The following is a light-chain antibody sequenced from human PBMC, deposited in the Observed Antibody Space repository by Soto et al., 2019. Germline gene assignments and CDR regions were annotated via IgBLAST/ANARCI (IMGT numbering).Light chain of an antibody. Sequence: QSVLAQPPSASGSPGQSVTISCTGTSSDVGRYNYISWYQQHPGKAPKLMIYEVSKRPSGVPDRFPGSKSGNTASLTVSGLQAEDEADYYCSSYAGSSHYVFGTGTKVTVL. CDR1: SSDVGRYNY. CDR3: SSYAGSSHYV. V-gene: IGLV2-8*01. J-gene: IGLJ1*01. CDR2: EVS.